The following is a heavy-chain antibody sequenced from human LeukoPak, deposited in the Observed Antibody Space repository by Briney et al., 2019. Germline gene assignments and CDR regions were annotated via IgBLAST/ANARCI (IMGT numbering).Heavy chain of an antibody. V-gene: IGHV3-66*02. CDR2: IYSGDST. J-gene: IGHJ4*02. D-gene: IGHD3-22*01. CDR1: GFTDSTNY. Sequence: PGGSLRLSCAASGFTDSTNYMSWVRQAPGMGLEWVSIIYSGDSTSYTDSVKGRFTISRDSSKNTLYLQMNSLRAEDTAVYFCAREAYYHDSSGYYYPDYWGQGTLVTVSS. CDR3: AREAYYHDSSGYYYPDY.